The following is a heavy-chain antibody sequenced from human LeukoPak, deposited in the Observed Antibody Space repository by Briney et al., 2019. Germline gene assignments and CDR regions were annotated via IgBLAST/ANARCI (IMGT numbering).Heavy chain of an antibody. J-gene: IGHJ6*03. Sequence: PGGSLRLSCAASGFTFSSYEMNWVRQAPGKGLEWVSYISSSGSTIYHADSVKGRFTISRDNAKNSLFLQMNSLRAEDTAVYYCARVLRYCSGGNCYSGGLGYMDVWGKGTTVTIS. CDR3: ARVLRYCSGGNCYSGGLGYMDV. V-gene: IGHV3-48*03. CDR2: ISSSGSTI. D-gene: IGHD2-15*01. CDR1: GFTFSSYE.